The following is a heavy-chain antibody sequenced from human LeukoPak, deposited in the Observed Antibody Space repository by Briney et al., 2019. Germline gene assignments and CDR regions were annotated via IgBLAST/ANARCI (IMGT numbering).Heavy chain of an antibody. CDR2: IYSGGST. Sequence: GGSLRLSCAASGFTVSSNYMSWVRQAPGKGLEWVSVIYSGGSTYYADSVKGRFTISRDNSKNTLYLQMNSLRAEDTAVYHCARAPVGARGYFDYWGQGTLVTVSS. J-gene: IGHJ4*02. D-gene: IGHD1-26*01. V-gene: IGHV3-53*01. CDR3: ARAPVGARGYFDY. CDR1: GFTVSSNY.